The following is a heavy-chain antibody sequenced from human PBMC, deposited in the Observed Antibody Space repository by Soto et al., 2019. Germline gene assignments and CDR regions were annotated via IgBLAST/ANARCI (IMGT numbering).Heavy chain of an antibody. CDR3: ASRDIVVVPAAIRGGSDAFDI. CDR2: MNPNSGNT. Sequence: VSVKVSCKAAGYTFTSYDINWVRQATGQGLEWMGWMNPNSGNTGYAQKFQGRVTMTRNTSISTAYMELSSLRSEDTAVYYCASRDIVVVPAAIRGGSDAFDIWGQGTMVTVSS. V-gene: IGHV1-8*01. J-gene: IGHJ3*02. CDR1: GYTFTSYD. D-gene: IGHD2-2*02.